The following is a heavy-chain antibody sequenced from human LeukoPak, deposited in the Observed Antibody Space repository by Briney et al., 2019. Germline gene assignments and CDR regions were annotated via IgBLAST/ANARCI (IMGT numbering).Heavy chain of an antibody. CDR3: ARAAEVVVAATPYFDY. V-gene: IGHV4-59*08. J-gene: IGHJ4*02. Sequence: SETLSLTCTVSGGSISSYYWSWIRQPPGKGLEWIGYIYYSGSTNYNPSLKSRVTISADTSKNQFSLKLSSVTAADTAVYYCARAAEVVVAATPYFDYWGQGTLVTVSS. CDR1: GGSISSYY. CDR2: IYYSGST. D-gene: IGHD2-15*01.